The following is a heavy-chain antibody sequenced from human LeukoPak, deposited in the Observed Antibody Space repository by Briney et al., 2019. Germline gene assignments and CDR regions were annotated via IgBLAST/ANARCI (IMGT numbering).Heavy chain of an antibody. CDR1: GYTFTSYA. V-gene: IGHV1-3*01. CDR2: INAGNDNT. Sequence: GASVKVSCKASGYTFTSYAMNWVRQAPGQRLEWMGWINAGNDNTKFSQKFQGRVTFTRDTSASTVYMELTSLTSEDTAVYYCAREGGPLSATAIWRGDFDYWGQGTLVTVSS. J-gene: IGHJ4*02. D-gene: IGHD2-21*02. CDR3: AREGGPLSATAIWRGDFDY.